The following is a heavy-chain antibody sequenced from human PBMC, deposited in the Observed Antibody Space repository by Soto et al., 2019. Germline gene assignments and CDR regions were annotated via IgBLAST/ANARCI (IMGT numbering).Heavy chain of an antibody. CDR1: GGTFSSYA. CDR2: IIPIFGTA. D-gene: IGHD5-12*01. Sequence: ASVKVSCKASGGTFSSYAISWVRQAPGQGLEWMGGIIPIFGTANYAQKFQGRVTITADESTSTAYMELSSLRSEDTAVYYCARDRVRGYSGYDPVNWGQGTLVTVSS. CDR3: ARDRVRGYSGYDPVN. J-gene: IGHJ4*02. V-gene: IGHV1-69*13.